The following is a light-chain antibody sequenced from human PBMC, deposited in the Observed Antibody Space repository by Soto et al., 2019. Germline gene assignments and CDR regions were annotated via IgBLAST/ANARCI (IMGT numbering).Light chain of an antibody. CDR2: DAS. Sequence: VLTQSPATLSLSPGERATLSCRASQSVSSYLAWYQQKPGQAPRLLIYDASNRATGIPARFSGSGSGTDFTLTISSLEPEDFAVYYCQQRSNWPLYTFGQGTKVDSK. CDR1: QSVSSY. J-gene: IGKJ2*01. CDR3: QQRSNWPLYT. V-gene: IGKV3-11*01.